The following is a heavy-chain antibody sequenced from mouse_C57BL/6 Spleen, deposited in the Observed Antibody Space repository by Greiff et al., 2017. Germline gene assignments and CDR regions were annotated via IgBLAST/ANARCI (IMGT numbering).Heavy chain of an antibody. CDR2: IWSDGST. Sequence: VKVIESGPGLVAPSQSLSITCTVSGFSLTSYGVHWVRQPPGKGLEWLVVIWSDGSTTYNSALKSRLSISKDNSKSQVFLKMNSLQTDDTAMYYCARGSSYVRYAMDYWGQGTSVTVSS. D-gene: IGHD1-1*01. J-gene: IGHJ4*01. CDR3: ARGSSYVRYAMDY. V-gene: IGHV2-6*03. CDR1: GFSLTSYG.